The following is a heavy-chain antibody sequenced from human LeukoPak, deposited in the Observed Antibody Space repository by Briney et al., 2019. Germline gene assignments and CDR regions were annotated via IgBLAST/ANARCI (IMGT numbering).Heavy chain of an antibody. J-gene: IGHJ5*02. V-gene: IGHV1-69*05. CDR3: ARDPGGKVWGNRFDP. CDR2: LIPIFGTA. CDR1: GGTFSSYA. Sequence: SVKVSCKASGGTFSSYAISWVRHALGQGREWMGGLIPIFGTANYAQKYQGRVTITTDESTSTAYMEQSSLRSEDTAVYYCARDPGGKVWGNRFDPWGQGTLVTVSS. D-gene: IGHD4-23*01.